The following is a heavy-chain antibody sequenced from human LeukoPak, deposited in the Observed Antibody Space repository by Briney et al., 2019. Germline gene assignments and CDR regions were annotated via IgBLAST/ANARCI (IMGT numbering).Heavy chain of an antibody. V-gene: IGHV4-59*01. Sequence: SETLSLTCTVSGGSISTYYWSWIRQPPGKGLEWIGYIYYSGSTNYNPSPSLKSRVTISLDTSKSQFSLKLSSVTAADTAMYYCARSELLWFGGVNSGFDYWGQGILVTVSS. CDR2: IYYSGST. D-gene: IGHD3-10*01. CDR3: ARSELLWFGGVNSGFDY. CDR1: GGSISTYY. J-gene: IGHJ4*02.